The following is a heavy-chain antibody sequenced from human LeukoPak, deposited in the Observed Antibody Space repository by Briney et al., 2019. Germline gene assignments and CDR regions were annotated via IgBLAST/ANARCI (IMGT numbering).Heavy chain of an antibody. CDR2: INQGGSEK. Sequence: PGGSLRLSCAASGFTFSSYWMSWVRQAPGKGLEWVANINQGGSEKYYVDSVKGRFTISRDNAKNSLYLQMNSLRAEDTAVYYCARVDSYNSGWLDYWGQGTLVTVSS. D-gene: IGHD6-19*01. CDR3: ARVDSYNSGWLDY. J-gene: IGHJ4*02. V-gene: IGHV3-7*04. CDR1: GFTFSSYW.